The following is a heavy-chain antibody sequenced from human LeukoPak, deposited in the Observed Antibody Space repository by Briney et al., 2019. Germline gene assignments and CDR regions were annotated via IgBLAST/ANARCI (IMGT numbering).Heavy chain of an antibody. CDR3: ARRAMVRGGTYFDY. CDR2: IYYSGST. V-gene: IGHV4-39*01. CDR1: GVSISSSSYY. Sequence: RSSETLSLTCTGSGVSISSSSYYWGWIRQPPGKGLGWIGSIYYSGSTYYNPSLKSRVAVAVDTSKNQFSLKLSSVTAADTAVYYCARRAMVRGGTYFDYWGQGTLVTVSS. D-gene: IGHD3-10*01. J-gene: IGHJ4*02.